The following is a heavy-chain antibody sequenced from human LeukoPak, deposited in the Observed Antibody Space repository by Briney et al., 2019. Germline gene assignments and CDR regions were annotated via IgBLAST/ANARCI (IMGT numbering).Heavy chain of an antibody. CDR2: IRYDGTTE. J-gene: IGHJ4*02. D-gene: IGHD3-9*01. Sequence: GGSLRLSCAASGFDFSNSGMHWVRQAPGKGLEWVAFIRYDGTTEYYADSVKGRFTISRDNSKNTMYLQMNRLRIEDTAVYFCARAGHDILTGYWGGYWGQGTLVTVSS. CDR1: GFDFSNSG. CDR3: ARAGHDILTGYWGGY. V-gene: IGHV3-30*02.